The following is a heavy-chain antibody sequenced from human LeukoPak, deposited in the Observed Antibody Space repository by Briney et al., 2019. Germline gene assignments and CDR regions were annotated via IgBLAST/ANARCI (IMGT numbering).Heavy chain of an antibody. CDR1: GFTFSSYG. V-gene: IGHV3-33*06. J-gene: IGHJ4*02. Sequence: GGSLRLSCAASGFTFSSYGMHWVRQAPGKGLEWVAVIWYDGSNKYYADSVKGRFTICRDTSKNTLYLQMNSLRAEDTAVYYCEKDLNRIVVVPAVLDYWGQGTLVTVSS. CDR2: IWYDGSNK. D-gene: IGHD2-2*01. CDR3: EKDLNRIVVVPAVLDY.